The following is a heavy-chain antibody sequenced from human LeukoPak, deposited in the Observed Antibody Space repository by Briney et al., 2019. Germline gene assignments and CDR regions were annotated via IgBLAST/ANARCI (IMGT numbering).Heavy chain of an antibody. CDR2: IKQDGSEK. CDR1: GFTFSTYW. V-gene: IGHV3-7*04. Sequence: VGSLRLSCAASGFTFSTYWMSWVSQASGKGLEWVANIKQDGSEKYYVDSVKGRFAVSRDNAKNSLSLQMNILRVEDTAVYYCARGVSWTFDNWGRGALVTVSS. CDR3: ARGVSWTFDN. J-gene: IGHJ4*02. D-gene: IGHD6-13*01.